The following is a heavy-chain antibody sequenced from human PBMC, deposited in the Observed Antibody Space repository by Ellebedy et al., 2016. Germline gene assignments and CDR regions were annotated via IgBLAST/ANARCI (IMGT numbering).Heavy chain of an antibody. D-gene: IGHD2-15*01. V-gene: IGHV3-23*01. CDR2: ISGSGGST. CDR1: GFTFSSYA. Sequence: GGSLRLXCAASGFTFSSYAMSWVRQAPGKGLEWVSAISGSGGSTYYADSVKGRFTISRDNSKNTLYLQMNSLRAEDTAVYYCAKDRCSGGSCYWIGWFDPWGQGTLVTVSS. J-gene: IGHJ5*02. CDR3: AKDRCSGGSCYWIGWFDP.